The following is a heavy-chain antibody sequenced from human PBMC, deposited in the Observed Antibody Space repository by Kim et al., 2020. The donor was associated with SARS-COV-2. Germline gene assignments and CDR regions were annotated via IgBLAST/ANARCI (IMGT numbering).Heavy chain of an antibody. CDR3: ARDLEEYYDFWSGSYGMDV. V-gene: IGHV3-30*01. J-gene: IGHJ6*02. Sequence: GRFTISRDNSTNPLYLQMNSLGAEDTAVYYCARDLEEYYDFWSGSYGMDVWGQGTTVTVSS. D-gene: IGHD3-3*01.